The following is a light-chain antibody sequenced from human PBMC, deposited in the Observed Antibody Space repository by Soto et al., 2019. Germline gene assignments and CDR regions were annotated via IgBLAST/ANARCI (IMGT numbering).Light chain of an antibody. CDR2: DVD. J-gene: IGLJ3*02. Sequence: QSALTQPTSVSGSPGQSITISCTGVSSDIGGYNHVSWYQQHPGKVPRLIIYDVDNRPLGVSNRFSGSQSGNMASLTISGLQAEDEADYYCCAYTARTTLSWVFGGGTKLPVL. CDR3: CAYTARTTLSWV. CDR1: SSDIGGYNH. V-gene: IGLV2-14*03.